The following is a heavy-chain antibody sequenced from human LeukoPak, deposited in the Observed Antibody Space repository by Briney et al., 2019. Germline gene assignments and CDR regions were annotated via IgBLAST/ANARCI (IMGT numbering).Heavy chain of an antibody. CDR3: ARGNSGYDGGLWFDP. CDR1: GGSISSGGYS. CDR2: ISHSGST. J-gene: IGHJ5*02. V-gene: IGHV4-30-2*06. D-gene: IGHD5-12*01. Sequence: SQTLSLTCTVSGGSISSGGYSSSWIRQSPGKGLEWIGYISHSGSTYYNPSLKSRVAISVDRSKNQFSLNLSSMTAADTAVYYCARGNSGYDGGLWFDPWGQGTLVTVSS.